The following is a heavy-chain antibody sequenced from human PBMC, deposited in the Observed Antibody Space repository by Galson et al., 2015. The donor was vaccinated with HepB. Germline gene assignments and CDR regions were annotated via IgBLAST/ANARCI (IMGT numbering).Heavy chain of an antibody. V-gene: IGHV3-30-3*01. J-gene: IGHJ6*02. Sequence: SLRLSCAASGFTFSSYAMHWVRQAPGKGLEWVAVISYDGSNKYYADSVKGRFTISRDNSKNTLYLQMNSLRAEDTAVYYCARDLVYIVVVVAATHDWAGRYGMDVWGQGTTVTVSS. CDR3: ARDLVYIVVVVAATHDWAGRYGMDV. CDR2: ISYDGSNK. CDR1: GFTFSSYA. D-gene: IGHD2-15*01.